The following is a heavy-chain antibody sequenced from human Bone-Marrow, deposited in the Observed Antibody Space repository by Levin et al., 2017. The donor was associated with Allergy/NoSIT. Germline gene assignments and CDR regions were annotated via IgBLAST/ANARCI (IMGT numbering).Heavy chain of an antibody. CDR1: GYSFTRNG. V-gene: IGHV1-18*01. J-gene: IGHJ3*01. D-gene: IGHD6-6*01. CDR2: VSASSAKT. Sequence: ASVKVSCKASGYSFTRNGISWVRQAPGHGLEWLGWVSASSAKTDYAQKLLDRVTMTTDTSTSTAYMELRGLRSDDTAVYYCARDVHHAFDRWGQGTMVTVSS. CDR3: ARDVHHAFDR.